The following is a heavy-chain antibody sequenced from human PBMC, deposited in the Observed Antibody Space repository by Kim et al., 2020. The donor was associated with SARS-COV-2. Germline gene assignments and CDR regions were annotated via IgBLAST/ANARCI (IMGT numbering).Heavy chain of an antibody. CDR3: ARDNDFWSGLRRGQNWFDP. D-gene: IGHD3-3*01. Sequence: ASVKVSCKASGYTFTGYYMHWVRQAPGQGLEWMGWINPNSGGTNYAQKFQGRVTMTRDTSISTAYMELSRLRSDDTAVYYCARDNDFWSGLRRGQNWFDPWGQGTLVTVSS. CDR2: INPNSGGT. J-gene: IGHJ5*02. V-gene: IGHV1-2*02. CDR1: GYTFTGYY.